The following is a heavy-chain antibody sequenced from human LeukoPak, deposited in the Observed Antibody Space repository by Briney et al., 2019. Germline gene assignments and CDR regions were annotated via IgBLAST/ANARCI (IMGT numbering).Heavy chain of an antibody. Sequence: PSETLSLTCGVDGGSFSNYYWSWIRQPAGKGLEWIGRIYTSGSTNYNPSLKSRVTMSVDTSKNQFSLKLSSVTAADTAVYYCARAMYYYDSSGYYPNWFDPWGQGTLVTVSS. V-gene: IGHV4-59*10. D-gene: IGHD3-22*01. CDR1: GGSFSNYY. J-gene: IGHJ5*02. CDR3: ARAMYYYDSSGYYPNWFDP. CDR2: IYTSGST.